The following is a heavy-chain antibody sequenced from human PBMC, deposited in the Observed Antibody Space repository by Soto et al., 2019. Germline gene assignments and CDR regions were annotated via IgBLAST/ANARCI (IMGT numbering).Heavy chain of an antibody. V-gene: IGHV3-74*01. CDR1: GLSLSQYW. Sequence: GGSLRLSCTASGLSLSQYWMHWVRQVPGKGLEWVSNINHDGSYIDYADSVKGRFTIARDTAKNTLYLQMNSLRVEDTAVYYCARLATTLEDYWGQGTLVTVSS. CDR3: ARLATTLEDY. J-gene: IGHJ4*02. D-gene: IGHD1-1*01. CDR2: INHDGSYI.